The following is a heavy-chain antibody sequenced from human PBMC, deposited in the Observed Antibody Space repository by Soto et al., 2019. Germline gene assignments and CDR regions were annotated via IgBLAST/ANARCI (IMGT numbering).Heavy chain of an antibody. J-gene: IGHJ5*02. Sequence: ASVKVSCKASGGTFSSYAISWVRQAPGQGLEWMGGIIPIFGTANYAQKFQGRVTITADESTSTAYMELSSLRSEDTAVYYCARGNRFGSNWFDPWGQGTLVTVSS. D-gene: IGHD3-10*01. CDR2: IIPIFGTA. V-gene: IGHV1-69*13. CDR1: GGTFSSYA. CDR3: ARGNRFGSNWFDP.